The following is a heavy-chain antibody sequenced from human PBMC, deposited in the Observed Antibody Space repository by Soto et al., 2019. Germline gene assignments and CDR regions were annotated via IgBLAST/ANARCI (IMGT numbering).Heavy chain of an antibody. CDR3: ARATTVTDY. J-gene: IGHJ4*02. V-gene: IGHV3-72*01. CDR2: TRNKANSHTT. Sequence: EVQLVESGGGLVQPGGSLRLSCAASGFTFSDHYMDWVPQAQGKGLEWVGRTRNKANSHTTEYAASVKGRFTISRDDSKNSLYLQMNSLKVEDTAVYYCARATTVTDYWGQGALVTVSS. CDR1: GFTFSDHY. D-gene: IGHD4-17*01.